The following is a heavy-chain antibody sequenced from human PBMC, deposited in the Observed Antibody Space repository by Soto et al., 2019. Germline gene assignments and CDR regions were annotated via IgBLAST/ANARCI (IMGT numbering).Heavy chain of an antibody. CDR3: AKELGYCSGGSCYGGGYFDY. D-gene: IGHD2-15*01. CDR1: GFTFSSYG. Sequence: GGSLRLSCAASGFTFSSYGMHWVRQAPGKGLEWVAVISYDGSNKYYADSVKGRFTISRDNSKNTLYLQMNSLRAEDTAVYYCAKELGYCSGGSCYGGGYFDYWGQGTLVTVSS. J-gene: IGHJ4*02. CDR2: ISYDGSNK. V-gene: IGHV3-30*18.